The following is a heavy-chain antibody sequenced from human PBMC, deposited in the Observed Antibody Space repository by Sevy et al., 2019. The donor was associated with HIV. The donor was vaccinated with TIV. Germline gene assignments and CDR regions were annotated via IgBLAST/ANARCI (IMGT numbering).Heavy chain of an antibody. J-gene: IGHJ3*02. CDR2: IYYSGST. CDR3: AGDRKTYYYDSSALGDAFDI. Sequence: SETLSLTCTVSGGSISSYYWSWIRQPPGKGLEWIGYIYYSGSTNYNPSLKSRVTISVDTSKNQFSLKLSSVTAADTAVYYCAGDRKTYYYDSSALGDAFDIWGQGTMVTVSS. D-gene: IGHD3-22*01. V-gene: IGHV4-59*13. CDR1: GGSISSYY.